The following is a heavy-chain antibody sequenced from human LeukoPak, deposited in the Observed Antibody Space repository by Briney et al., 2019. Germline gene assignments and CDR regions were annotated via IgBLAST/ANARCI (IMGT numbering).Heavy chain of an antibody. CDR2: IYPGDSPP. CDR1: GYSFTSYC. CDR3: GMSGDRVPLQDDVFDV. Sequence: KDGESLKISCKVSGYSFTSYCIGWVRQMPGKGLEWMGIIYPGDSPPTYCPSFQRQVTISVDQSINTAYLQWSSLQASDTAMYYCGMSGDRVPLQDDVFDVWGQGTMVTVST. J-gene: IGHJ3*01. V-gene: IGHV5-51*01. D-gene: IGHD1-26*01.